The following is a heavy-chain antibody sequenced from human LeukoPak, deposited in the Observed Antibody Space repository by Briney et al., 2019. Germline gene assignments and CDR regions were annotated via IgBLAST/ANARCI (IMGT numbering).Heavy chain of an antibody. J-gene: IGHJ4*02. Sequence: GALRLSCAASGFRFNTYWMSWVRQAPGKGLEWVANIKQDGNEKYYADSVKGRFTISRDNGKNSLDLQMNSLRADDTAVYYCARDLTEYYDILTGYYSLAYWGQGTLVTVSS. D-gene: IGHD3-9*01. CDR2: IKQDGNEK. V-gene: IGHV3-7*01. CDR3: ARDLTEYYDILTGYYSLAY. CDR1: GFRFNTYW.